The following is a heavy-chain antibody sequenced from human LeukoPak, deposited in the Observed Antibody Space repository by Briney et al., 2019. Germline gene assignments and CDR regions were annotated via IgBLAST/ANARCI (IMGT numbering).Heavy chain of an antibody. Sequence: PGGSLRLSCAASGFIFNNYIINWVRQAPGKGLECISYISGLNSTIYYADSVKGRFTISRDNAKNSLYLQMSSLRAEDTAVYYCARDRYDYVWGSYRSRYFDYWGQGTLVTVSS. D-gene: IGHD3-16*02. CDR2: ISGLNSTI. CDR3: ARDRYDYVWGSYRSRYFDY. V-gene: IGHV3-48*01. CDR1: GFIFNNYI. J-gene: IGHJ4*02.